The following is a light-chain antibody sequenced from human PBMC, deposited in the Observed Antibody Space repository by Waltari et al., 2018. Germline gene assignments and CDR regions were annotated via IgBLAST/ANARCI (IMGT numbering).Light chain of an antibody. CDR2: DDS. Sequence: SYVVSQPPSVSVAPGQTARTTCGGNNFESKSAHWYQQKPGQAPVLVVSDDSDRPSGIPERFSGSKSGNTATLTISRVEAGDEADYYCQVWDSSSDHHVFGGGTRLTVL. CDR3: QVWDSSSDHHV. J-gene: IGLJ3*02. CDR1: NFESKS. V-gene: IGLV3-21*02.